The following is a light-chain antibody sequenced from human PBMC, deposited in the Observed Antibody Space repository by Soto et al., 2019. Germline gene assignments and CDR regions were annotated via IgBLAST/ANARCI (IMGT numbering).Light chain of an antibody. V-gene: IGLV2-14*01. CDR1: TSDVGSHNF. Sequence: QSVLTQPASVSGSPGQSITISCTGTTSDVGSHNFVSWYQQLPGKAPKLLIYEVTNRPSGTSNRFSGSKSGNTASLTISGLQAEEEADYYCSSFTNSILVFGGGTKLTVL. J-gene: IGLJ3*02. CDR2: EVT. CDR3: SSFTNSILV.